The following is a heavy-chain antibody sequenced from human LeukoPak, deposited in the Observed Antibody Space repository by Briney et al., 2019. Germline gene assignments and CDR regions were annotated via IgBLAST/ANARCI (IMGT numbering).Heavy chain of an antibody. CDR3: ARVDSSGYYGDY. CDR2: IYPGVSDT. Sequence: MGIIYPGVSDTRYTPSFQGQVTISADKSISTAYLQWSSLKASDTAMYYCARVDSSGYYGDYWGQGTLVTVSS. D-gene: IGHD3-22*01. V-gene: IGHV5-51*01. J-gene: IGHJ4*02.